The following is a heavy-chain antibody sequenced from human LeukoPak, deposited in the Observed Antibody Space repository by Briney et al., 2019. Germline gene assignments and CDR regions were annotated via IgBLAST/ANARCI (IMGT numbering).Heavy chain of an antibody. V-gene: IGHV1-46*01. CDR2: INPTGGST. CDR3: ATRTAFRGYYDSSGYFYFDY. Sequence: ASVKVSCKASGYTFTSYYMHWVRQAPGQGLEWMGLINPTGGSTGYAQKFQGRVTMTRDMSTSTDYMELSSLRSEDTAIYYCATRTAFRGYYDSSGYFYFDYWGQGTLVTVSS. D-gene: IGHD3-22*01. CDR1: GYTFTSYY. J-gene: IGHJ4*02.